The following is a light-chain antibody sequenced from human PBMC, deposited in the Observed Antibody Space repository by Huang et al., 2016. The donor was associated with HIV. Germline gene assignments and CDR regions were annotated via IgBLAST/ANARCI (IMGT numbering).Light chain of an antibody. J-gene: IGKJ2*01. CDR2: LGS. CDR1: QSLLHTNAHNY. V-gene: IGKV2-28*01. Sequence: DIVMIQSPLSLPVTPGEPASISCRSSQSLLHTNAHNYLDWYLQKPGQSPQLLIYLGSSRASGVPDRFSGGGSGTRFSLNISRVEAEDAGIYYCMEALKTPYTFGQGTKLEIK. CDR3: MEALKTPYT.